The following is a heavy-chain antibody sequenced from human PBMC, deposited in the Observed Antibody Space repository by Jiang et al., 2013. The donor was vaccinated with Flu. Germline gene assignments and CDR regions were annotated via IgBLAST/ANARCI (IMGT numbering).Heavy chain of an antibody. CDR2: ISYDGSNK. D-gene: IGHD1-14*01. J-gene: IGHJ5*02. Sequence: QVQLVESGGGVVQPGRSLRLSCAASGFTFSSYAMHWVRQAPGKGLEWVAVISYDGSNKYYADSVKGRFTISRDNSKNTLYLQMNSLRAEDTAVYYCARDRTTHNWFDPWGQGNPGHRLL. CDR3: ARDRTTHNWFDP. V-gene: IGHV3-30-3*01. CDR1: GFTFSSYA.